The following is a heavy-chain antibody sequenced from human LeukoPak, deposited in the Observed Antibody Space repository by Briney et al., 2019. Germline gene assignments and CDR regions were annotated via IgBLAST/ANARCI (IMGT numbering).Heavy chain of an antibody. D-gene: IGHD7-27*01. CDR1: GGSISSYY. J-gene: IGHJ3*02. Sequence: SETLSLTCTVSGGSISSYYWSWIRQPPGKGLKWIGYIYYSGSTNYNPSLKSRVTISVDTSKNQFSLKLSSVTAADTAVYYCARHSGEPRDDAFDIWGQGTMVTVSS. V-gene: IGHV4-59*08. CDR2: IYYSGST. CDR3: ARHSGEPRDDAFDI.